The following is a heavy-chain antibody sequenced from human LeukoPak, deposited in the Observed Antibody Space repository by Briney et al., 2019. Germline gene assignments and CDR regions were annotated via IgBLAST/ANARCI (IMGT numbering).Heavy chain of an antibody. V-gene: IGHV3-72*01. Sequence: GGSLRLSCAASGFTFSDHYMDWVRPAPGKGVEWVGRIRNKANSYTTEHTASMKGRFTISRDDSKNSLYLQMNSLKTEDTAVYYCASISKLVGASSGTSVADYWGQGTLVTVSS. CDR3: ASISKLVGASSGTSVADY. CDR1: GFTFSDHY. D-gene: IGHD1-26*01. J-gene: IGHJ4*02. CDR2: IRNKANSYTT.